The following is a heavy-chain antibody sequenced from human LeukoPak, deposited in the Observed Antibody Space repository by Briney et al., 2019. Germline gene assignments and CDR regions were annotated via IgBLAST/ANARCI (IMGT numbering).Heavy chain of an antibody. CDR2: IRYDGSNK. Sequence: GGSLRLSCAPSGFTFSSYGMHWVRQAPGKGLEWVAFIRYDGSNKYYADSVKGRFTISRDNSKNTLSLQMNSLRAEDTAVYYCAKDDYYDTSGYRDWGQGTLVTVSS. V-gene: IGHV3-30*02. CDR1: GFTFSSYG. D-gene: IGHD3-22*01. CDR3: AKDDYYDTSGYRD. J-gene: IGHJ4*02.